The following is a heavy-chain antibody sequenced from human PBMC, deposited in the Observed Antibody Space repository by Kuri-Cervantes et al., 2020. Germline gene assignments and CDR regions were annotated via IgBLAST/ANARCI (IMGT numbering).Heavy chain of an antibody. CDR3: ARNIVVVPAAEFDY. CDR1: GGTFSSYA. D-gene: IGHD2-2*01. V-gene: IGHV1-18*01. Sequence: ASVKVSCKASGGTFSSYAISWVRQAPGQGLEWMGWISAYNGNTNYAQKLQGRVTTTTDTSTSAAYMELRSLRSDDTAVYYCARNIVVVPAAEFDYWGQGTLVTVSS. J-gene: IGHJ4*02. CDR2: ISAYNGNT.